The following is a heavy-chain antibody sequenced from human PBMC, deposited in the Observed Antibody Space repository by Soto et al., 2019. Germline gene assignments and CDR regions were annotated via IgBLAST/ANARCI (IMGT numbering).Heavy chain of an antibody. J-gene: IGHJ4*02. V-gene: IGHV1-18*01. CDR3: ARDSAYYDSSGYSAGVAY. CDR1: GYTFTSYG. CDR2: ISAYNGNT. Sequence: ASVKVSCKASGYTFTSYGISWVRQAPGQGLEWMGWISAYNGNTNYAQKLQGRVTMTTDTSTSTAYMELRSLRSDDTAVYYCARDSAYYDSSGYSAGVAYWGQGTLVTVLL. D-gene: IGHD3-22*01.